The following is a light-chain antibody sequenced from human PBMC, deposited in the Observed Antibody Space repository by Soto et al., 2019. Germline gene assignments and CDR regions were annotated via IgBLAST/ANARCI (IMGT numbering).Light chain of an antibody. J-gene: IGKJ2*01. Sequence: DIQITQSPSTLPASVGDIHTILHRASQSISTWLAWYQQKPGKVPKLLIYQASSLESGVPSRFSGRGSGTEFTLTISSLQPDDCATYYCHTYNSYSLHTVGQGTKVDI. CDR2: QAS. CDR3: HTYNSYSLHT. V-gene: IGKV1-5*03. CDR1: QSISTW.